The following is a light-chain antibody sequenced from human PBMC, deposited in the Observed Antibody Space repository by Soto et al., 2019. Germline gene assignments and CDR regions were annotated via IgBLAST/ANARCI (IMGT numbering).Light chain of an antibody. Sequence: EIVMTQSPATLSVSPGERATLSCRASQSVSSNLAWYQQKPGQAPRLLIYGASTRATGIPARFSGSGSGTDFTLTISSLQSEDFAVYYCQQYYNWPPGIFTFGPGTKVDIK. CDR3: QQYYNWPPGIFT. J-gene: IGKJ3*01. CDR2: GAS. CDR1: QSVSSN. V-gene: IGKV3-15*01.